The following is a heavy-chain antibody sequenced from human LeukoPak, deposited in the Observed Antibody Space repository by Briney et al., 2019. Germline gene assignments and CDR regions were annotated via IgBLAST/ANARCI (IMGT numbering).Heavy chain of an antibody. CDR2: IKGDGSET. Sequence: PGGSLRLSCAASGFTFSSYWMSWVRQAPQKGVEWVASIKGDGSETFYVDSVKGRFTISRDNAQRSLFLQMNSLRAEDTAVYYCVRWRWLQSEFDYWGQGTLVTVSS. V-gene: IGHV3-7*01. D-gene: IGHD5-24*01. J-gene: IGHJ4*02. CDR1: GFTFSSYW. CDR3: VRWRWLQSEFDY.